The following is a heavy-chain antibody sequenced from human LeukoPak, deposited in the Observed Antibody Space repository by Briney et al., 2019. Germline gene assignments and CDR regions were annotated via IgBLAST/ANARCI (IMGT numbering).Heavy chain of an antibody. D-gene: IGHD3-10*01. Sequence: GESLQISCAASGFTLSNYGMHWVRQAPGKGLEWVAVIWYDGSNKYYADSVRGRFTISRDTSKNTLYLQMNSLRAEDTAVYYCAKSQPGGGDYFDYWGQGTLVAVSS. CDR2: IWYDGSNK. CDR1: GFTLSNYG. CDR3: AKSQPGGGDYFDY. J-gene: IGHJ4*02. V-gene: IGHV3-33*06.